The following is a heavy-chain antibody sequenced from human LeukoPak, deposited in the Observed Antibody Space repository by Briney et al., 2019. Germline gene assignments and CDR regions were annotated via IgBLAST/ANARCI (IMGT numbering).Heavy chain of an antibody. V-gene: IGHV4-59*02. CDR3: TRGHWGLQS. Sequence: SETLSLTCTVSGASVTDYYWSWIRQSPGKGLEWISYIYHSGNSDYNPSLRSRLTTSLDTSKNQFSLILISVTAADTAVYYCTRGHWGLQSWSQGTLVTVSS. D-gene: IGHD7-27*01. CDR1: GASVTDYY. CDR2: IYHSGNS. J-gene: IGHJ5*02.